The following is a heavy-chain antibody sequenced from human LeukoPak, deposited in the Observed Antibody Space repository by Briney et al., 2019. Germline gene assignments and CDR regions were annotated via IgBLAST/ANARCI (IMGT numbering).Heavy chain of an antibody. Sequence: GGSLRLSCVASGFKFNTYWMTWVRQTPGKGLDWVANIKTDGSEKTYVNSVKGRFSISRDNTKNSLYLQMTGLRVEDTAVYYCAKGLWNFDCWGQGTLVTVSS. CDR1: GFKFNTYW. D-gene: IGHD3-3*01. J-gene: IGHJ4*02. CDR3: AKGLWNFDC. CDR2: IKTDGSEK. V-gene: IGHV3-7*01.